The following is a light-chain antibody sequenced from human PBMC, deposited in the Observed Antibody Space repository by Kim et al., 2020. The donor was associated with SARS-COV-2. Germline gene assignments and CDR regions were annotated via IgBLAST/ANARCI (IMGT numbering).Light chain of an antibody. CDR2: KAS. V-gene: IGKV1-5*03. Sequence: DIQMTQSPSTLSASVENRVTITCRASQSISSWLAWYQQKPGKAPKLLIYKASSLESGVPSRFSGSGSGTEFTLTISSLQPDDFAPYYCKQYNSYSLTFGGGNKVHIK. CDR3: KQYNSYSLT. CDR1: QSISSW. J-gene: IGKJ4*02.